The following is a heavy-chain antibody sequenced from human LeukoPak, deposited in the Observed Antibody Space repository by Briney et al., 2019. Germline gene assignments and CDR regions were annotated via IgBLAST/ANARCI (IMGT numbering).Heavy chain of an antibody. CDR1: VGSFSGY. D-gene: IGHD6-19*01. Sequence: SGTLSLTCAVYVGSFSGYWSWIRQPPGKGLEWIGEINQTGSTNYNPSLKSRVTISVDTSKNQFSLKLTSVTAADTAVYYCARRSHYSGWYVWGQGTLVTVSS. CDR3: ARRSHYSGWYV. CDR2: INQTGST. V-gene: IGHV4-34*01. J-gene: IGHJ1*01.